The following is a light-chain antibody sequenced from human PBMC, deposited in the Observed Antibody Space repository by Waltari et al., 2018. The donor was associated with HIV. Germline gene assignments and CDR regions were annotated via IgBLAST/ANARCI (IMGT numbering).Light chain of an antibody. CDR2: TNT. Sequence: QSVLTQPPSASGTPGQRVTIPCSGSTSNIGDNTVNWYQQPPGAAPNLLIYTNTQRPSGVPDRFSGSKSGTSASLAISGLQSEDEADYYCATWDDSLNGHVVFGGGTKLTVL. J-gene: IGLJ2*01. CDR3: ATWDDSLNGHVV. V-gene: IGLV1-44*01. CDR1: TSNIGDNT.